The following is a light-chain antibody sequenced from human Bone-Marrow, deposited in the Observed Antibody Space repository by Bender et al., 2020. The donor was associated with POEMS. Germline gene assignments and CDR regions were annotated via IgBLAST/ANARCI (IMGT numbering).Light chain of an antibody. CDR2: DDR. J-gene: IGLJ2*01. Sequence: SYVLTQPPSVSVAPGQTARITCGGNEIGRKSVHWYQQKPGQAPVLVVHDDRDRPSGIPERFSGSNSGNTATLTISRVEAGDEADYYCQAWHWTTVIFGGGTKLTVL. CDR3: QAWHWTTVI. V-gene: IGLV3-21*02. CDR1: EIGRKS.